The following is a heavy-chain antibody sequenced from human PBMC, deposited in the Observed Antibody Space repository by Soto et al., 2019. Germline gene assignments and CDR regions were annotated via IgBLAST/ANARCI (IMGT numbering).Heavy chain of an antibody. J-gene: IGHJ4*02. CDR2: INHSGST. D-gene: IGHD6-13*01. V-gene: IGHV4-34*01. CDR1: GGSFSGYY. Sequence: QVQLQQWGAGLLKPSETLSLTCAVYGGSFSGYYWSWIRQPPGKGLDWIGEINHSGSTNYNPSLKSRVTISVDTSKNQFSLKLSSVTAADTAVYYCASRRASSSWYLRYWGQGTLVTVSS. CDR3: ASRRASSSWYLRY.